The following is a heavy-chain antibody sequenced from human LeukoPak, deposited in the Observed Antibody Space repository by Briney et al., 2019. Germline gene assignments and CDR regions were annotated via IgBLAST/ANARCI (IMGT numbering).Heavy chain of an antibody. CDR2: IYYSGST. D-gene: IGHD2-2*01. J-gene: IGHJ6*03. CDR1: GGSISSGGYY. Sequence: KPSETLSLTCTVSGGSISSGGYYWSWIRQHPGEGLEWIGYIYYSGSTYYNPSLKSRVTISVDTSKNQFSLKLSSVTAADTAVYYCARVHRSTGYMDVWGKGTTVTVSS. V-gene: IGHV4-31*03. CDR3: ARVHRSTGYMDV.